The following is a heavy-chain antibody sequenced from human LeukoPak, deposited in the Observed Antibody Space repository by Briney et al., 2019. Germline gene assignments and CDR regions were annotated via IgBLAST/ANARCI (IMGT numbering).Heavy chain of an antibody. CDR2: IFYSGST. CDR1: SGSISTSNYY. Sequence: SETLSLTCTVSSGSISTSNYYWGWVRQPPGKALEWIGNIFYSGSTYYSPSLKSRVTISLDTSRNQFSLKLNSVTAADTAVYYCARVTGLDDYWGQGTLVTVSS. J-gene: IGHJ4*02. CDR3: ARVTGLDDY. D-gene: IGHD1-14*01. V-gene: IGHV4-39*07.